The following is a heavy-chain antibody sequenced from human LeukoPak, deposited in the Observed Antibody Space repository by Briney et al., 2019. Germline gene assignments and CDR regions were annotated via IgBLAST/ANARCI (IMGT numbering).Heavy chain of an antibody. D-gene: IGHD3-10*01. CDR2: IYYSGST. V-gene: IGHV4-59*01. J-gene: IGHJ6*02. CDR1: GGSISSYY. CDR3: ARDSALDGMDV. Sequence: KPSETLSLTCTVSGGSISSYYWSWIRQPPGKGLEWIGHIYYSGSTNYNPSLKSRVTISVDTSKNQFSLKLSSVTAADTAVYYCARDSALDGMDVWGQGTTVTVSS.